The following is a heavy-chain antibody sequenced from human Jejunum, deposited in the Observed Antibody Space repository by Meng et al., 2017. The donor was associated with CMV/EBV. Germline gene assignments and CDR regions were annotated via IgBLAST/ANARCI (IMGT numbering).Heavy chain of an antibody. Sequence: LRLSCAASGFTFINAWMSWVRQAPGKGLEWVGRIRSDADGGTADYVAPVTGRFTVSRDDSKNTLYLQMNSLKTEDTAVYYCTTEYDWGQGTLVTVSS. CDR3: TTEYD. J-gene: IGHJ4*02. CDR1: GFTFINAW. V-gene: IGHV3-15*01. CDR2: IRSDADGGTA.